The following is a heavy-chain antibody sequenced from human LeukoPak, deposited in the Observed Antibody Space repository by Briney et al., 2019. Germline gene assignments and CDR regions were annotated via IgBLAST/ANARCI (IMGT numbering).Heavy chain of an antibody. Sequence: GGSLRLSCAAYGFTFSNHLMYWVRQAPGKGLVWVSRIKGDGSDITSADSVKGRFTISRDNAKNTLYLQMNTLSAEDTAVYHCVRGGPVDYWGQGTLVTVSS. CDR2: IKGDGSDI. CDR1: GFTFSNHL. CDR3: VRGGPVDY. D-gene: IGHD3-16*01. J-gene: IGHJ4*02. V-gene: IGHV3-74*01.